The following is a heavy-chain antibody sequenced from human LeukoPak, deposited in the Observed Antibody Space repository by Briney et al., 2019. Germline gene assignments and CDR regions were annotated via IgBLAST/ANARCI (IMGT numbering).Heavy chain of an antibody. CDR3: AREGSLAFDP. CDR1: GFTFSSYA. CDR2: ISYDGSNK. J-gene: IGHJ5*02. Sequence: GGSLRLSCAASGFTFSSYAMHWVRQAPGKGLEWVAVISYDGSNKYYADSVKGRFTISRDNSKNTLYLQMNSLRAEDTAVYYCAREGSLAFDPWGQGTLVTVSS. V-gene: IGHV3-30-3*01.